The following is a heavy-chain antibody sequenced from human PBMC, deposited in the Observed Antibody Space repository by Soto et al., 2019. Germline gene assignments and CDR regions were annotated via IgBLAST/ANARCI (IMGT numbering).Heavy chain of an antibody. CDR3: ARERDYYDSSGLWFDP. V-gene: IGHV3-33*01. D-gene: IGHD3-22*01. J-gene: IGHJ5*02. Sequence: GGSLRLSCAASGFTFSSYGMHWVRQAPGKGLEWVAVIWYDGSNKYYADSVKGRFTISRDNSKNTLYLQMNSLRAEDTAVYYCARERDYYDSSGLWFDPWGQGTLVTVSS. CDR2: IWYDGSNK. CDR1: GFTFSSYG.